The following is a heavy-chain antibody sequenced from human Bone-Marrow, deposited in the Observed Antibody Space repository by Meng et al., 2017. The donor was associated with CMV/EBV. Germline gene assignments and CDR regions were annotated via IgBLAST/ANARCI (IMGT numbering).Heavy chain of an antibody. V-gene: IGHV1-8*03. CDR2: MNPNSGNT. J-gene: IGHJ4*02. Sequence: KASGYTFTSYDSNWVRQATGQGLEWMGWMNPNSGNTGYAQKFQGRVTITRNTSISTAYMELSSLRSEDTAVYYCARNLQSGSYFKFDYWGQGTLVTVSS. CDR3: ARNLQSGSYFKFDY. CDR1: GYTFTSYD. D-gene: IGHD1-26*01.